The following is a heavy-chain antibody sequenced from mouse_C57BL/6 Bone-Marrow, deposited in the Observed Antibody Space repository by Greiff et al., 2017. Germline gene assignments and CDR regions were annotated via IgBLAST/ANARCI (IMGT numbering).Heavy chain of an antibody. J-gene: IGHJ2*01. V-gene: IGHV1-74*01. CDR3: AITKIYYYGSRGHFDY. D-gene: IGHD1-1*01. Sequence: QVQLQQPGAELVKPGASVKVSCKASGYTFTSYWMHWVKQRPGQGLEWIGRIHPSDSDTNYNQKFKGKATLTVDKSSSTAYMQLSSLTSEDSAVYYCAITKIYYYGSRGHFDYWGQGTTLTVSS. CDR1: GYTFTSYW. CDR2: IHPSDSDT.